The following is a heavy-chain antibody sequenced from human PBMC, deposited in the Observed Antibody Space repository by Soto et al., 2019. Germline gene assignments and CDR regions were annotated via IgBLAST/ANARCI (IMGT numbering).Heavy chain of an antibody. Sequence: GASVKVSCKASGYTFTSYAMHWVRQAPGQRLEWMGWINAGNGNTKYSQKFQGRVTITRDTSASTAYMELSSLRSEDTAVYYCARDVDVVVVAAGDGAFDIWGQGTMVTVSS. V-gene: IGHV1-3*01. CDR3: ARDVDVVVVAAGDGAFDI. J-gene: IGHJ3*02. CDR2: INAGNGNT. D-gene: IGHD2-15*01. CDR1: GYTFTSYA.